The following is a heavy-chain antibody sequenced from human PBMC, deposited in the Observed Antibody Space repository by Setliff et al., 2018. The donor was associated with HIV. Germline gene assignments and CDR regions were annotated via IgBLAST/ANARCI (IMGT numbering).Heavy chain of an antibody. CDR2: ISVYNGNT. V-gene: IGHV1-18*01. CDR1: TYTFSSYV. D-gene: IGHD2-2*01. CDR3: ATQRDIVMVPGQGGFDI. J-gene: IGHJ3*02. Sequence: ASVKVSCKASTYTFSSYVINWVRQAPGQGLEWMGRISVYNGNTIYAQKLQGRVIMTTDISTSTAYMELRSPRSDDTAMYYCATQRDIVMVPGQGGFDIWAQGTMVTVSS.